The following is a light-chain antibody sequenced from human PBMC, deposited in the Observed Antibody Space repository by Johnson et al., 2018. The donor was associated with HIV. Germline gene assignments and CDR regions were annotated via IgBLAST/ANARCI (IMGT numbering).Light chain of an antibody. J-gene: IGLJ1*01. Sequence: QSVLTQPPSVSAAPGQKVTISCSGSSSNIENDFVSWYQQLPGTAPKLLIYENNKRPSGIPDRFSGSKSGTSATLGITRLQTGDEADYYCGTWDSSLSAGPYVFGTGTKVTVL. CDR1: SSNIENDF. V-gene: IGLV1-51*02. CDR3: GTWDSSLSAGPYV. CDR2: ENN.